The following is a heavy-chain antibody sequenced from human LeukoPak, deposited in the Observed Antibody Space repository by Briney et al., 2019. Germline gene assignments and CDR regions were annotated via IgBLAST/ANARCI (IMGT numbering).Heavy chain of an antibody. CDR2: IYSGGST. D-gene: IGHD3-10*01. J-gene: IGHJ5*02. CDR3: ARIYGSGSYYTS. CDR1: GFTVSSNY. Sequence: GESLRLSCAASGFTVSSNYMSWVRQAPGKGLEWVSVIYSGGSTYYADSVKGRFTISRDNSKNTLYLQMNSLRAEDTAVYYCARIYGSGSYYTSWGQGTLVTVSS. V-gene: IGHV3-66*01.